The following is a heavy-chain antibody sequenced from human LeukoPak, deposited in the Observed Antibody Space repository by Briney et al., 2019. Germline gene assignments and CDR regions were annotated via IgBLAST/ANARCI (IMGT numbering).Heavy chain of an antibody. CDR2: IIPIFGTA. J-gene: IGHJ3*02. Sequence: GASVKVSCKASGGTFSSYAISWVRQAPGQGLEWMGGIIPIFGTANYAQKFQGRVTITADKSTSTAYMELSSLRSEDTAVYYRARVRPYSYGSNTRADAFDIWGQGTMVTVSS. D-gene: IGHD5-18*01. CDR3: ARVRPYSYGSNTRADAFDI. V-gene: IGHV1-69*06. CDR1: GGTFSSYA.